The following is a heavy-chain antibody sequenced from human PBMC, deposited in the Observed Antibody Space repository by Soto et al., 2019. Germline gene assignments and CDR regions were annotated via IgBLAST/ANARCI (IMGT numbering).Heavy chain of an antibody. J-gene: IGHJ4*02. CDR1: GGTFSSYT. V-gene: IGHV1-69*02. Sequence: QVQLVQSGAEVKKPGSSVKVSCKASGGTFSSYTISWVRQAPGQGLEWMGRIIPILGIANYAQKFQGRVTITADKSTSTADMELSSLSSEDTAVYYCARVRSYGGSFHDYWGQGTLVTVSS. CDR3: ARVRSYGGSFHDY. CDR2: IIPILGIA. D-gene: IGHD1-26*01.